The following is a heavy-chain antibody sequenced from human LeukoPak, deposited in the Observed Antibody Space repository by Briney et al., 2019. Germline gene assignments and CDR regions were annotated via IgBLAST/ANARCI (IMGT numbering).Heavy chain of an antibody. CDR2: IYYSGST. CDR1: GGSISSYY. J-gene: IGHJ2*01. V-gene: IGHV4-59*08. Sequence: TSETLSLTCTVSGGSISSYYWSWIRQPPGKGLEWIGYIYYSGSTNYNPSLKSRVTISVDTSKNQFSLKLSSVTAADTAVYYCASRYCGGDCYTPGYWYFDLWGRGTLVTVSS. D-gene: IGHD2-21*02. CDR3: ASRYCGGDCYTPGYWYFDL.